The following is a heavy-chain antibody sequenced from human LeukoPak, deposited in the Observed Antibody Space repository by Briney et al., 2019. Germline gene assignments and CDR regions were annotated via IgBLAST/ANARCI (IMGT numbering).Heavy chain of an antibody. CDR3: ARADYNTVYYYYYMDV. D-gene: IGHD4-11*01. Sequence: GGSLTLSCAASRFTLNSNYMSWLRHAPGKGLECVSDIYSGGSTYYANSVKGRITISRDNSKNTLYLQMNSLRDEDTAVYYCARADYNTVYYYYYMDVWGKGTTVTVSS. CDR2: IYSGGST. CDR1: RFTLNSNY. V-gene: IGHV3-66*01. J-gene: IGHJ6*03.